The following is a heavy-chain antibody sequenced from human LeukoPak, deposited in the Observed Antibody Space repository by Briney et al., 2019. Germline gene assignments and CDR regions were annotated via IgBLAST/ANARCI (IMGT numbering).Heavy chain of an antibody. CDR2: INHSGST. D-gene: IGHD6-19*01. Sequence: SETLSLTCAAYGGSFSGYYWSWIRQPPGKGLEWIGEINHSGSTNYNPSLKSRVTISVDTSKNQFALKLSSVTAADTAVYYCARRGYSSGWYAYWGQGTLVTVSS. CDR3: ARRGYSSGWYAY. V-gene: IGHV4-34*01. CDR1: GGSFSGYY. J-gene: IGHJ4*02.